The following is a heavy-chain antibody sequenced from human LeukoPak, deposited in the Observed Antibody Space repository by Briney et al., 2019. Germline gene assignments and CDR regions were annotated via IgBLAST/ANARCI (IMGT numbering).Heavy chain of an antibody. CDR3: AGGGYDVAPDY. CDR2: IYYSGST. Sequence: SETLSLTCTVSGGSISSYYWSWIRQPPGKGLEWIGYIYYSGSTNYNPSLKSRVTISVDTSKNQFSLKLSSVTAADTAVYYCAGGGYDVAPDYWGQGTLATVSS. V-gene: IGHV4-59*01. J-gene: IGHJ4*02. D-gene: IGHD5-12*01. CDR1: GGSISSYY.